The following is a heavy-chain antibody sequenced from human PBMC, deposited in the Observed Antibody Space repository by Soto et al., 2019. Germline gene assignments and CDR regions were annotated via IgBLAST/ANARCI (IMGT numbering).Heavy chain of an antibody. V-gene: IGHV3-30-3*01. CDR3: ASEDYYDSSGYHGRAFDI. Sequence: QVQLVESGGGVVQPGRSLRLSCAASGFTFSSYAMHWVRQAPGKGLEWVAVISYDGSNKYYADSVKGRCTISRDNSKNPLYLQMNSLGAEDTAVYYCASEDYYDSSGYHGRAFDIWGQGTMVTVSS. D-gene: IGHD3-22*01. CDR2: ISYDGSNK. CDR1: GFTFSSYA. J-gene: IGHJ3*02.